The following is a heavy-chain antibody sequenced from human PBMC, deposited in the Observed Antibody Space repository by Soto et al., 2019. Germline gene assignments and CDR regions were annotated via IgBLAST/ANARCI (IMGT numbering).Heavy chain of an antibody. CDR3: ATLGPCSGGTCYSRPLDN. V-gene: IGHV1-18*01. J-gene: IGHJ4*02. D-gene: IGHD2-15*01. CDR2: ITPYNGDT. Sequence: QAHLQQSGAEVKKPGASVKVSCEASGYNFATTSIAWVRQAPGQGLEWMGWITPYNGDTNSEQKLQGRVTMTTDTSTNTAHMEVRSLRSDDTAVYYCATLGPCSGGTCYSRPLDNWGQGTLVTVSS. CDR1: GYNFATTS.